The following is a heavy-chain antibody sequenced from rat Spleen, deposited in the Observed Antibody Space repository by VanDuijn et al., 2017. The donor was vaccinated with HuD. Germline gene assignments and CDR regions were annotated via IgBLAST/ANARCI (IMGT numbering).Heavy chain of an antibody. J-gene: IGHJ4*01. Sequence: EVQVVESGGGLVQPKGSLKISCAASGFTFSNAAMYWVRQAPGKGLEWVAAISYDGSNTYYRDSVKGRFTISRDSAKSTLYLQMDSLRSEDTATYYCATKAQWGAMDAWGQGASVTVSS. CDR2: ISYDGSNT. D-gene: IGHD3-8*01. CDR1: GFTFSNAA. V-gene: IGHV5-29*01. CDR3: ATKAQWGAMDA.